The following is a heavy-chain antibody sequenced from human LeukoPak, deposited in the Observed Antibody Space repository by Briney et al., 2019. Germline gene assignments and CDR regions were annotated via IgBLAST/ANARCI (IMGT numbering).Heavy chain of an antibody. V-gene: IGHV4-4*02. CDR2: IYHSGST. J-gene: IGHJ4*02. CDR1: GGSISSSNW. D-gene: IGHD2-15*01. Sequence: SGTLSLTCAVSGGSISSSNWWSWVRQPPGKGLEWIGEIYHSGSTNYNPSLKSRVTISVDKSKNQFSLKLSSVTAADTAVYYCASPVVDCSGGSCYDYWGQGTLVTVSS. CDR3: ASPVVDCSGGSCYDY.